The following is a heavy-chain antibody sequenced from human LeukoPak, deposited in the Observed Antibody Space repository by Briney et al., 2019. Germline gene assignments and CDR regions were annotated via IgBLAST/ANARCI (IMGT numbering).Heavy chain of an antibody. CDR1: GFTFSSYA. J-gene: IGHJ4*02. CDR2: IRSDGVDV. D-gene: IGHD4-11*01. V-gene: IGHV3-64D*06. CDR3: VKDLLQVTMKKLDH. Sequence: GGSLRLSCSVSGFTFSSYAMHWVRQAPGKGLEYVSVIRSDGVDVYYTDSVKGRFTISRDNSKNTLYLQMSSLRPGDTAVYYCVKDLLQVTMKKLDHWGQGTLVTVSS.